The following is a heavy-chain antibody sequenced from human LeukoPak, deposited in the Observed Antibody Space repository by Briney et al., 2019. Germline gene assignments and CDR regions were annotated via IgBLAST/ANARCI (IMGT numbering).Heavy chain of an antibody. CDR2: IKQDGSEK. Sequence: GGSLRLSCAASGFTFSSYEMNWVRQAPGKGLEWVANIKQDGSEKYYVDSVKGRFTIPRDNAKNSLYLQMNSLRAEDTAVYYCARDSYYYDSQSGYWGQGTLVTVSS. CDR1: GFTFSSYE. V-gene: IGHV3-7*01. J-gene: IGHJ4*02. D-gene: IGHD3-22*01. CDR3: ARDSYYYDSQSGY.